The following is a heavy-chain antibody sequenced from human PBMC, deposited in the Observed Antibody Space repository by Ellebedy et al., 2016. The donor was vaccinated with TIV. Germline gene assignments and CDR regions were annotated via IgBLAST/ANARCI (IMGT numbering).Heavy chain of an antibody. CDR1: GYSFTNYW. CDR3: ASAKYYGSGTYAHYLDY. Sequence: KVSCKGSGYSFTNYWIGWVRQMPGKGLDWMGIIHPGDSDTRYSPSFQGQVTISADKSISTAYLQWSSLKASDTAMYYCASAKYYGSGTYAHYLDYWGQGTLVTVSS. D-gene: IGHD3-10*01. CDR2: IHPGDSDT. J-gene: IGHJ4*02. V-gene: IGHV5-51*01.